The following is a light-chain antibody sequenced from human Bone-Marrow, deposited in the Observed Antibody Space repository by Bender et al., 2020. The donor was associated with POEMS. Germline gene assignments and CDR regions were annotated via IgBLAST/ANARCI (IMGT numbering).Light chain of an antibody. CDR2: DDS. CDR3: YSTDTSGKGV. CDR1: ALPKQY. J-gene: IGLJ3*02. Sequence: SYVLTQPVSVSVSPGQTARITCSGDALPKQYAYWYLQRSGQAPVLVIYDDSKRPSGIPERFSGSSSGTMATLSISGAQVDDEADYYCYSTDTSGKGVFGRGTKLTVL. V-gene: IGLV3-10*01.